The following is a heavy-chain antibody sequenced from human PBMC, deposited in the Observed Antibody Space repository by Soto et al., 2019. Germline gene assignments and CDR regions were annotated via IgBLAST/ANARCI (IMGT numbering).Heavy chain of an antibody. CDR3: AREHCSSASCYGPDF. D-gene: IGHD2-2*01. J-gene: IGHJ4*02. CDR1: GYSLTSYG. V-gene: IGHV1-18*01. CDR2: ISGHDGNT. Sequence: QVQLVQSGAEVKMPGASVKVSCKASGYSLTSYGISWVRQAPGQGLEWMGWISGHDGNTKYTQKLQGRVTVTTDTSTSTAYMDLRSLRSDDTAVYYCAREHCSSASCYGPDFWGQGTLVTVSS.